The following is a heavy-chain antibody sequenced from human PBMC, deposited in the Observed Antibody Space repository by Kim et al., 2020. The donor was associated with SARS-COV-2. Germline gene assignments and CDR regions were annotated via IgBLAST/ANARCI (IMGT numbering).Heavy chain of an antibody. J-gene: IGHJ3*02. Sequence: GVSLRLSCAASGFMFSDSAMHWVRQASGKGLEWVGRIRNKANSYATTYGVSVKGRFTISRDDSKNTAYLQMNSLKTEDSAVYYCSRGPPYTESYWDAFDIWGQGTMVTVSS. CDR2: IRNKANSYAT. CDR1: GFMFSDSA. V-gene: IGHV3-73*01. CDR3: SRGPPYTESYWDAFDI. D-gene: IGHD1-26*01.